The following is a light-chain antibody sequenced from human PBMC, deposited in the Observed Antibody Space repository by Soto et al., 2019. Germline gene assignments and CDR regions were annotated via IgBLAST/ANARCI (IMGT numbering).Light chain of an antibody. V-gene: IGKV2-30*01. Sequence: DVVMTQSPLSLPVTLGQPASISCRSSQSLVSSNGNTYLNRFQQRPGQSPRRLVYKVSNRDSGVPDRFSGSGSGTDFTLNISRVEAEDVGVYYCMQGGHWPTFGQGTKLEIK. CDR3: MQGGHWPT. CDR2: KVS. J-gene: IGKJ2*01. CDR1: QSLVSSNGNTY.